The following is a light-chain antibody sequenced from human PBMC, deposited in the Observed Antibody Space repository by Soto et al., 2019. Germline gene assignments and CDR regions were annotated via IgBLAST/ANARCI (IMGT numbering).Light chain of an antibody. CDR1: QGITNY. Sequence: DIQMTQSPSSLSASVGDRVTITCRASQGITNYLAWYQHKPGKVPKLLIYAASTLQSGVPSRFSGSGSGTDFTLTISGLQPEDVATYYCQKYNSAPWTFGQGTKVEIK. J-gene: IGKJ1*01. V-gene: IGKV1-27*01. CDR2: AAS. CDR3: QKYNSAPWT.